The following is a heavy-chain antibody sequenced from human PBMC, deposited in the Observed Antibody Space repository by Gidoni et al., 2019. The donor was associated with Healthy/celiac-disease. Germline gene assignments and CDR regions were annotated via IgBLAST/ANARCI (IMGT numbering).Heavy chain of an antibody. J-gene: IGHJ6*02. CDR1: GFTFSSYG. CDR3: AKERDVVDYYGMDV. CDR2: ISYDGSNK. Sequence: QVQLVESGGGVVQPGRSLRLSCAASGFTFSSYGMHWVRQAPGKGLEWVAVISYDGSNKYYADSVKGRFTISRDNSKNTLYLQMNSLRAEDTAVYYCAKERDVVDYYGMDVWGQGTTVTVSS. V-gene: IGHV3-30*18. D-gene: IGHD2-21*01.